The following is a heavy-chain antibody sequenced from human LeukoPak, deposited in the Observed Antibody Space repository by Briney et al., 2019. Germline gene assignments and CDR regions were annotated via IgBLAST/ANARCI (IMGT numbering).Heavy chain of an antibody. J-gene: IGHJ5*02. CDR3: ATDGVGFDS. CDR2: INIGGTNT. V-gene: IGHV3-11*01. CDR1: GFTFNDYY. Sequence: PGGSLRLSCAASGFTFNDYYMSWIRQAPGKGLEWLSYINIGGTNTHYADSVKGRFTISRDNAKKSLYLEMNNLRAEDTAVYYCATDGVGFDSWGQGVPVTVSS.